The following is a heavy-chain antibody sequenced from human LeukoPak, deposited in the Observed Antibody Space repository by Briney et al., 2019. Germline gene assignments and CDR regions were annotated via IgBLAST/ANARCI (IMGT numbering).Heavy chain of an antibody. Sequence: SETLSLTCTVSGGSISNGSFYWAWVRQPPGEGLEWIGSISSDGNTYHNASLKSRITMSVDTSKNQFSLKLGAVTAADTATYSCARHLRGAVVHFDSWGQGSLVTVSS. CDR1: GGSISNGSFY. V-gene: IGHV4-39*01. CDR2: ISSDGNT. J-gene: IGHJ4*02. CDR3: ARHLRGAVVHFDS. D-gene: IGHD2-15*01.